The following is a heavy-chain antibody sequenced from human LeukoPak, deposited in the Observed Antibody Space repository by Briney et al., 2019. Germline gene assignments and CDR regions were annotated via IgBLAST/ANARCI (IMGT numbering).Heavy chain of an antibody. Sequence: KSSETLSLTCTVSGGSISSGSYYWSWIRQPAGKGLKWIGRIYTSGSTNYNPSLKSRVTISVDTSKNQFSLKLSSVTAADTAVYYCASSCYDILTGYRGYFDYWGQGTLVTVSS. J-gene: IGHJ4*02. CDR1: GGSISSGSYY. CDR2: IYTSGST. D-gene: IGHD3-9*01. V-gene: IGHV4-61*02. CDR3: ASSCYDILTGYRGYFDY.